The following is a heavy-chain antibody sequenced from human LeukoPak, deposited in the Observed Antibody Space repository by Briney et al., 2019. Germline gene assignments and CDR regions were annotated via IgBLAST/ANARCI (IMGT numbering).Heavy chain of an antibody. J-gene: IGHJ6*02. CDR1: GFTFSSYG. Sequence: GGSLRLSCAASGFTFSSYGMHWVRQAPGKGLEWVAVISYDGSNKYYADSVKGRFTISRDNSKNTLYLQMNSLRAEDTAVYYCAKDYYYYGMDVWGQGTTVTVSS. CDR3: AKDYYYYGMDV. V-gene: IGHV3-30*18. CDR2: ISYDGSNK.